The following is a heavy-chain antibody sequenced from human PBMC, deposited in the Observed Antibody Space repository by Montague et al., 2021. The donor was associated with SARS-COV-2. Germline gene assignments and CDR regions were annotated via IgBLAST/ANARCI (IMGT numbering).Heavy chain of an antibody. V-gene: IGHV4-34*01. CDR2: IDHSGNT. CDR3: ARDQTVLEWIWYGMDV. Sequence: SETLSLTCAVYGGSFSTYYWAWIRQSPGKGLEWIGNIDHSGNTNXNPYLKSRVPISVDTSSTQFSLYLTSVTAADAAVYYCARDQTVLEWIWYGMDVWGPGTTVTVSS. CDR1: GGSFSTYY. J-gene: IGHJ6*02. D-gene: IGHD3-3*01.